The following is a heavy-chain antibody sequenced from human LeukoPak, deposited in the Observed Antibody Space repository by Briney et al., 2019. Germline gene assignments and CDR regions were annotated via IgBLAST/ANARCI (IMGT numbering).Heavy chain of an antibody. V-gene: IGHV3-7*01. J-gene: IGHJ4*02. D-gene: IGHD4-17*01. CDR2: IKQDGSEK. CDR1: GFTFSSYA. CDR3: ARHYGDYAPFFDY. Sequence: GGSLRLSCAASGFTFSSYAMHWVRQAPGKGLEWVANIKQDGSEKYYVDSVKGRFTISRDNAKNSLCLQMNSLRAEDTAVYYCARHYGDYAPFFDYWGQGTLVTVSS.